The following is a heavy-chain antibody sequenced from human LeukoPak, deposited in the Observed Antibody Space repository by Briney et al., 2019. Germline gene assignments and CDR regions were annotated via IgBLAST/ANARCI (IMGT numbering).Heavy chain of an antibody. D-gene: IGHD4-23*01. Sequence: ASVTVSFKASGGTFISYAISWVRQAPGQGLEWMGGIIPIFGTANYAQKFQGRVTITADESTSTAYMELSSLRSEDTAVYYCARARDRWSRYAFDIWGQGTMVTVSS. CDR1: GGTFISYA. V-gene: IGHV1-69*13. CDR3: ARARDRWSRYAFDI. CDR2: IIPIFGTA. J-gene: IGHJ3*02.